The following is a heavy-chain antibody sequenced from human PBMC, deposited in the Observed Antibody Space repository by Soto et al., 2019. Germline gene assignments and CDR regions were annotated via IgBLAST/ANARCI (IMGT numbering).Heavy chain of an antibody. V-gene: IGHV1-18*01. J-gene: IGHJ4*02. D-gene: IGHD2-2*02. Sequence: ASVKVSCKASGYTFTSYGISWVRQAPGQGLEWMGWISAYNGNTNYAQKPQGRVTMTTDTSTSTAYMELRSLRSDDTAVYYCARGYCSSTSCYKLDYWGQGTLVTVSS. CDR2: ISAYNGNT. CDR1: GYTFTSYG. CDR3: ARGYCSSTSCYKLDY.